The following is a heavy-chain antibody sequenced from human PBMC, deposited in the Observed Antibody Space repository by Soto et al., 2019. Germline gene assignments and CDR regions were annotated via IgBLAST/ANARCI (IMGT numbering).Heavy chain of an antibody. Sequence: SETLSLTCTVSGGSISSGGYYWSWIRQHPGKGLEWIGYIYYSGSTYYNPSLKSRVTISVDTSKNQFSLKLSSVTAADTAVYYCAIEGPRYSSGWYYFDYWGQGTLVTVSS. CDR1: GGSISSGGYY. CDR2: IYYSGST. CDR3: AIEGPRYSSGWYYFDY. V-gene: IGHV4-31*03. D-gene: IGHD6-19*01. J-gene: IGHJ4*02.